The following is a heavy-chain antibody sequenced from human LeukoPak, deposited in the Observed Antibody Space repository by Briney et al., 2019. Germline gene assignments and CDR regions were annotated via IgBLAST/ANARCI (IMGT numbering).Heavy chain of an antibody. Sequence: EPGGSLRLPCAVSGFTFSDYYMSWIRQAPGKGLEWVSYISSSSSYTNYADSVKGRFTISRDNAKNSLYLQMNSLRAEDTAVYYCARVVDYYFDYWGQGTLVTVSS. CDR1: GFTFSDYY. V-gene: IGHV3-11*06. CDR3: ARVVDYYFDY. CDR2: ISSSSSYT. J-gene: IGHJ4*02. D-gene: IGHD3-9*01.